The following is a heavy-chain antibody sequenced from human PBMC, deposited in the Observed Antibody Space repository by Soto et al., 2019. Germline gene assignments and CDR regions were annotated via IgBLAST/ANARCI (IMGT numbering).Heavy chain of an antibody. CDR3: ARRVHVDCSGGSCYSYGWFDP. Sequence: SETLSLTCTVSGGSISSYYWSWIRQPPGKGLQCIGYIYYSGSTNYNPSLKSRVTISVDTSKNQFSLKLSSVTAADTAVYYCARRVHVDCSGGSCYSYGWFDPWGQGTLVTVSS. V-gene: IGHV4-59*08. CDR1: GGSISSYY. D-gene: IGHD2-15*01. J-gene: IGHJ5*02. CDR2: IYYSGST.